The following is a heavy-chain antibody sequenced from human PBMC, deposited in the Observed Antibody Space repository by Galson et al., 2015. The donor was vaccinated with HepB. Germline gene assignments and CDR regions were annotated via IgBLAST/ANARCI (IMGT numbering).Heavy chain of an antibody. CDR3: AVLQVRSLYYYGMDV. J-gene: IGHJ6*02. CDR2: IYSGGST. V-gene: IGHV3-53*01. CDR1: GFTVSSNY. Sequence: SLRLSCAASGFTVSSNYMSWVRQAPGKGLEWVSVIYSGGSTYYADSVKGRFTISRDNSKNTLYLQMNSLRAEDTAVYYCAVLQVRSLYYYGMDVWGQGTTVTVSS. D-gene: IGHD3-16*02.